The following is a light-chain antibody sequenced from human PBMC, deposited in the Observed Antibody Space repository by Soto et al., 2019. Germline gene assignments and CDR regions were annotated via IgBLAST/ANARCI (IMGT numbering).Light chain of an antibody. CDR1: SSNIGGNS. V-gene: IGLV1-51*01. CDR2: DDN. Sequence: QSVLTQPPSVSAAPGQKVTISCSGSSSNIGGNSVSWYQQLPGTAPKLLIYDDNKRPSGIPDRFSGSKSGTSASLAINGLQSEDEADYYCATWDDSLNAPYVFGTGTKVTVL. J-gene: IGLJ1*01. CDR3: ATWDDSLNAPYV.